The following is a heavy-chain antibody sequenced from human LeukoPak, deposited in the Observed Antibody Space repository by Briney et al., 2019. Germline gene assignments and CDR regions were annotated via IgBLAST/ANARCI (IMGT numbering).Heavy chain of an antibody. V-gene: IGHV3-15*01. J-gene: IGHJ4*02. CDR1: GFSFSNAW. Sequence: GGSLRLSCAASGFSFSNAWMSWVRQAPGKGLEWVGRIRSKTDGGRPDYAAPVIGRFTMSRDDSKNTVYLQMSSLKTEDTAVYYCTTELAGYRSSWYHRDYFDYWGQGTLVTVSS. CDR2: IRSKTDGGRP. CDR3: TTELAGYRSSWYHRDYFDY. D-gene: IGHD6-13*01.